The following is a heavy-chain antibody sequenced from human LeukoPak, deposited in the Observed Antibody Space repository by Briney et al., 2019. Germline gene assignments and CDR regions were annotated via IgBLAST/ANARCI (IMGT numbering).Heavy chain of an antibody. CDR2: IMPLFGTA. CDR3: ARSPTVTKRLVVESY. J-gene: IGHJ4*02. D-gene: IGHD4-17*01. Sequence: ASVKVSCKTSGGTFNNSAISWVRQAPGQGLEWLGGIMPLFGTAGYAQKFQGRVTMTRDTSTSTVYMELSSLRSEDTAVYYCARSPTVTKRLVVESYWGQGTLVTVSS. CDR1: GGTFNNSA. V-gene: IGHV1-69*05.